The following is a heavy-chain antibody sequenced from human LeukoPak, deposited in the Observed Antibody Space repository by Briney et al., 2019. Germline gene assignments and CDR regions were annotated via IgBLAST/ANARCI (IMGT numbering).Heavy chain of an antibody. J-gene: IGHJ6*03. CDR1: GYSISSGYY. CDR3: ARLSRVYYDSSGYSAFWYYYYYMDV. Sequence: PSETLSLTCTVSGYSISSGYYWGWIRQPPGKGLEWIGSIYHSGSTYYNPSLKSRVTISVDTSKNQFSLKLSSVTAADTAVYYCARLSRVYYDSSGYSAFWYYYYYMDVWGKGTTVTISS. D-gene: IGHD3-22*01. CDR2: IYHSGST. V-gene: IGHV4-38-2*02.